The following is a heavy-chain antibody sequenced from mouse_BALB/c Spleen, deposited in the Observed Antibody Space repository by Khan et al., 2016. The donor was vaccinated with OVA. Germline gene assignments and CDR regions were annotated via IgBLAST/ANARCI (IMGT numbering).Heavy chain of an antibody. CDR1: GYSITSDYA. CDR2: ISYSGST. V-gene: IGHV3-2*02. Sequence: EVQLQESGPGLVKPSQSLSLTCTVTGYSITSDYARNWIRQFPGNKLEWMGYISYSGSTTYNPSFKSRISFTRDTSKNQFFLQLNSVTTEDTATYYCARWFTYWGQGTLVTVSA. J-gene: IGHJ3*01. CDR3: ARWFTY.